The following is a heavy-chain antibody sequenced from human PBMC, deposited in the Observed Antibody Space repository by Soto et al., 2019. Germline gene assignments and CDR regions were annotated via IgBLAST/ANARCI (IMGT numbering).Heavy chain of an antibody. CDR2: IYYSGST. V-gene: IGHV4-39*01. D-gene: IGHD2-21*02. CDR1: GYSLSRRVYY. Sequence: ETLSLTCTCTGYSLSRRVYYLGWLRQPPGKGLEWIGSIYYSGSTYNNPSLRSRVSMSIDTSKDQFSLKLKSVTAADTALYFCARQRTSVVTQAYFDVWGPGSRVNVSA. CDR3: ARQRTSVVTQAYFDV. J-gene: IGHJ4*02.